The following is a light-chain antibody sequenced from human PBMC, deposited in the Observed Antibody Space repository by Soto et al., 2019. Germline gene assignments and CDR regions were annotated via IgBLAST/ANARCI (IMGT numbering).Light chain of an antibody. CDR3: QQYNNWPFS. V-gene: IGKV3-15*01. CDR2: DVS. J-gene: IGKJ5*01. CDR1: QGVTTN. Sequence: EIVMTQSPYTLSLSPCERPTLTCWAGQGVTTNFAWYQQKSGQSPRLLIYDVSIRATGVPARFSATGSETDFTLTISGLQSGDSAVYFCQQYNNWPFSFGQGTRLEI.